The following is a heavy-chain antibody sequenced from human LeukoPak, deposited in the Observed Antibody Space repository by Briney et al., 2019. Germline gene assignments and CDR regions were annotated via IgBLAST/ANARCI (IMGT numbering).Heavy chain of an antibody. D-gene: IGHD3-22*01. CDR1: GFTFSSYA. V-gene: IGHV3-23*01. J-gene: IGHJ4*02. Sequence: GGSLRLSCAASGFTFSSYAMSWVRQAPGKGLEWVSAISGSGGSTYYADSVKGRFTISRDNSKNTLYLQMNSLRAEDTAVYYCAKELYYYDSSGYYYVIDYWGQGTLVTVSS. CDR2: ISGSGGST. CDR3: AKELYYYDSSGYYYVIDY.